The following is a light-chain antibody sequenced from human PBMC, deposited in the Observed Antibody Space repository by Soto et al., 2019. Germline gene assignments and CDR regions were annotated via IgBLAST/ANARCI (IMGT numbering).Light chain of an antibody. CDR1: QSVSSN. V-gene: IGKV3-15*01. Sequence: EIVMTQSPAPLSVSPGERATLSCRASQSVSSNLAWYQQKPGQAPRLLIYGASTRATGIPARFSGSGSGTEFTLTISSLQSEDFAVYYCQRGYTFGQGTKLEIK. CDR2: GAS. J-gene: IGKJ2*01. CDR3: QRGYT.